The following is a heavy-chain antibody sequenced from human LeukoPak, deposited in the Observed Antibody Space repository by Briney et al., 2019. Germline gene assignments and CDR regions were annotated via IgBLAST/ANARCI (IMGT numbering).Heavy chain of an antibody. Sequence: SETLSPTCTVSGGSISSSSYYWGWIRQPPGKGLEWIGSIYYSGSTYYNPSLKSRVTISVDTSKNQFSLKLSSVTAADTAVYYCAGLRLLEDAFDIWGQGTMVTVSS. D-gene: IGHD3-3*01. CDR1: GGSISSSSYY. J-gene: IGHJ3*02. CDR2: IYYSGST. V-gene: IGHV4-39*01. CDR3: AGLRLLEDAFDI.